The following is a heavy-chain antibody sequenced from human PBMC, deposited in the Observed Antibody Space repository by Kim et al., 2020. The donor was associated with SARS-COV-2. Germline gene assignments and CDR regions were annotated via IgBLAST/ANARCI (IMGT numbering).Heavy chain of an antibody. V-gene: IGHV1-18*01. CDR3: ARADIVVVPAAWFFDY. D-gene: IGHD2-2*01. J-gene: IGHJ4*02. Sequence: ASVKVSCKASGYTFTSYGISWVRQAPGQGLEWMGWISAYNGNTNYAQKLQGRVTMTTDTSTSTAYMELRSLRSDDTAVYYCARADIVVVPAAWFFDYWGQGTLVTVSS. CDR1: GYTFTSYG. CDR2: ISAYNGNT.